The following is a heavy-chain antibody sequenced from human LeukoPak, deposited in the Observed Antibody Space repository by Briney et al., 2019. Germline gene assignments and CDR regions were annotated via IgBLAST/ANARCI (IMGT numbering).Heavy chain of an antibody. D-gene: IGHD2-2*01. J-gene: IGHJ6*02. Sequence: SQTLSLTCAVSGGSISSGGYSWSWIRQPPGKGLEWIGYIYHSGSTYYNPSLKSRVTISVDRSKNQFSLKLSSVTAADTAVYYCARVGVPYYYGMDVWGQGTTVTVSS. CDR1: GGSISSGGYS. CDR2: IYHSGST. CDR3: ARVGVPYYYGMDV. V-gene: IGHV4-30-2*01.